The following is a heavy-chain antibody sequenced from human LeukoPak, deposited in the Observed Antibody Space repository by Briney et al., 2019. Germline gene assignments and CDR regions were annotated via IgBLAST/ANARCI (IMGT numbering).Heavy chain of an antibody. CDR3: AKDAFSLFSSGWYGGDY. CDR1: GFTFSSYW. D-gene: IGHD6-19*01. V-gene: IGHV3-7*01. Sequence: GGSLRLSCAASGFTFSSYWMSWVRQAPGKGLEWVANIKQDGSEKYYVDSVKGRFTISRDNAKNSLYLQMNSLRAEDTAVYYCAKDAFSLFSSGWYGGDYWGQGTLVTVSS. J-gene: IGHJ4*02. CDR2: IKQDGSEK.